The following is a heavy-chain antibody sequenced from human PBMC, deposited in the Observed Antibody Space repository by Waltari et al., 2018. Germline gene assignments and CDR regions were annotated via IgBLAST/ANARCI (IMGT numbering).Heavy chain of an antibody. D-gene: IGHD4-17*01. J-gene: IGHJ3*02. V-gene: IGHV1-8*01. CDR3: ASTYDYGGYAASHDAFDI. CDR2: MNPNSGNT. CDR1: GYTFTSYD. Sequence: QVQLVQSGAEVKKPGASVKVSCKASGYTFTSYDINWVRQATGQGLEWMGWMNPNSGNTGYAQKFQGRVTMTRNTSISTAYMELSSLRSEDTAVYYCASTYDYGGYAASHDAFDIWGQGTMVTVSS.